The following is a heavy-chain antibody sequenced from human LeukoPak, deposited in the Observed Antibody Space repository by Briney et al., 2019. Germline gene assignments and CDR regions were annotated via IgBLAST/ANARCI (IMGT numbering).Heavy chain of an antibody. J-gene: IGHJ4*02. CDR1: GFTFSSYW. CDR2: IKQDGSEK. V-gene: IGHV3-7*02. CDR3: AGSITMVRGVIRDY. D-gene: IGHD3-10*01. Sequence: GGSLRLSCAASGFTFSSYWMSWVRQAPGKGLEWVANIKQDGSEKYYVDSVKGRFTISRDNAKNSLYLQMNSLRAEDTAVYYCAGSITMVRGVIRDYWGQGTLVTVSS.